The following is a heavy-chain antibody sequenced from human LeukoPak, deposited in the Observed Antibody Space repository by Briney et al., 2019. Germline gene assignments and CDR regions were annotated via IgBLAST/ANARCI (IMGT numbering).Heavy chain of an antibody. CDR1: GFTFSSYA. CDR2: IKTDSTDR. V-gene: IGHV3-74*01. D-gene: IGHD1-7*01. J-gene: IGHJ4*02. Sequence: PGGSLRLSCTASGFTFSSYAMSWVRQAPGKGLVWVSSIKTDSTDRRNVDSVKGRFTISRDNARKTLYLQMTSLRAEDTAVYYCARDEGAGTTIRGFDSWGLGTLVTVSS. CDR3: ARDEGAGTTIRGFDS.